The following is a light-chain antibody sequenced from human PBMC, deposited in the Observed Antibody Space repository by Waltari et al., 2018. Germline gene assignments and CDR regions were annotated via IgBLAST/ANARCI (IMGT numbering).Light chain of an antibody. Sequence: QSVLTQPPSVSGAPGQRVTISCTGSSPNTGSDYDVQWYQQLPATAPKLLISGSINRPSGFPDRFSGSTSGTSASLAITGLQAEDEADYYCQSYDYLVSGALFGGGTKLTVL. J-gene: IGLJ2*01. CDR1: SPNTGSDYD. V-gene: IGLV1-40*01. CDR2: GSI. CDR3: QSYDYLVSGAL.